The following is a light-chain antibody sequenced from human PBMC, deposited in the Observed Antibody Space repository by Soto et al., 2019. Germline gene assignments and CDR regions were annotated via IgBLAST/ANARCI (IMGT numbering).Light chain of an antibody. Sequence: EIVLTQSPATLSLSPGERATLSCRASQNVNSYLAWYQQRPGQAPRLLIHDASSRATGIPARFSGSGSGTDVTLPISSLEPEDFAVYYCQQRTNWPTSTFGQGTRLEIK. CDR2: DAS. CDR3: QQRTNWPTST. V-gene: IGKV3-11*01. J-gene: IGKJ5*01. CDR1: QNVNSY.